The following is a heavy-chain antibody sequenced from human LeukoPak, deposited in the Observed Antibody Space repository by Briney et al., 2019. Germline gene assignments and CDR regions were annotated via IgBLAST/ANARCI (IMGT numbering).Heavy chain of an antibody. D-gene: IGHD2-8*01. V-gene: IGHV3-74*01. CDR2: INTDGTVT. Sequence: GGSLRLSCAASGFTFSKYWMLWVRQAPGKGLESVSRINTDGTVTTYADSVKGRLTVSRDNADNTMFLQMNSVRDEDTAVYYCAEMADGAFGVWGQGTMVTVSS. J-gene: IGHJ3*01. CDR3: AEMADGAFGV. CDR1: GFTFSKYW.